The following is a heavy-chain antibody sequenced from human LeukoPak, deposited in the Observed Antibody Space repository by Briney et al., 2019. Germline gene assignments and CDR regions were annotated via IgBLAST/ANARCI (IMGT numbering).Heavy chain of an antibody. V-gene: IGHV4-59*01. D-gene: IGHD3-22*01. J-gene: IGHJ4*02. CDR1: GGSISSYY. CDR2: IYYSGST. Sequence: PSETLSLTCTVSGGSISSYYWSWIRQPPGKGLEWIGYIYYSGSTNYNPSLKSRVTTSQDTSKNQFSLKLSSVTAADTAVYYCAKNYDSSGYTTFAYWGRGTLVTVSS. CDR3: AKNYDSSGYTTFAY.